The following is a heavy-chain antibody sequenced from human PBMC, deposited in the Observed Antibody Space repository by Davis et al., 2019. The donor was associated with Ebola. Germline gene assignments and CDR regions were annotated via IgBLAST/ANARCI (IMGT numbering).Heavy chain of an antibody. D-gene: IGHD6-13*01. V-gene: IGHV3-21*01. Sequence: GESLKISCAASGFTFSSYWMSWVRQAPGKGLEWVSSISSSRSSIYYADSVEGRFTISRDNAKNSLYLQMNSLRAEDTAVYYCARGQPAAAGADYWGQGTLVTVSS. J-gene: IGHJ4*02. CDR1: GFTFSSYW. CDR3: ARGQPAAAGADY. CDR2: ISSSRSSI.